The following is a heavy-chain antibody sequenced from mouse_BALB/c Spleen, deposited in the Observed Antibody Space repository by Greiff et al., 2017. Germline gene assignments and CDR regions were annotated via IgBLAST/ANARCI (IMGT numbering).Heavy chain of an antibody. J-gene: IGHJ3*01. CDR1: GYTFTSYV. CDR2: INPYNDGT. CDR3: ARGGLYYGSSYGFAY. Sequence: EVKLMESGPELVKPGASVKMSCKASGYTFTSYVMHWVKQKPGQGLEWIGYINPYNDGTKYNEKFKGKATLTSDKSSSTAYMELSSLTSEDSAVYYCARGGLYYGSSYGFAYWGQGTLVTVSA. D-gene: IGHD1-1*01. V-gene: IGHV1-14*01.